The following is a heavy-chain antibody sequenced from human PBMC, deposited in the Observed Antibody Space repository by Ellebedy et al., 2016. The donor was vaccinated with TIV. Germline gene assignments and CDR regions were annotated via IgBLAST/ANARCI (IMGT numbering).Heavy chain of an antibody. J-gene: IGHJ4*02. CDR1: GFTFSSYA. V-gene: IGHV3-23*01. D-gene: IGHD4-17*01. CDR3: AKDPVTGYYFDY. Sequence: GESLKISCAASGFTFSSYAMSWVRQAPGKGLEWVSGISGSGGSTYYADSLKGRFTISRDNSQNTLYLQMNSLRAEDTAVYYCAKDPVTGYYFDYWGQGTLVTVSS. CDR2: ISGSGGST.